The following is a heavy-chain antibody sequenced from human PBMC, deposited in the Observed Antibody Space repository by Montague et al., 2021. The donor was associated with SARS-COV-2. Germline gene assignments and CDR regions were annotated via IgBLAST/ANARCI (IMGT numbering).Heavy chain of an antibody. V-gene: IGHV4-4*07. CDR1: GDSITNHY. CDR2: MPFTGKT. Sequence: SETLSLTCSVSGDSITNHYWSWTRQPAGKGLAWIGRMPFTGKTNFSPFFSSRLTMSADTSTNQFSLNLTSVTAADTAIYFCARDRFDFGGGCQGTIDFWGQGTLVAVSS. CDR3: ARDRFDFGGGCQGTIDF. J-gene: IGHJ4*02. D-gene: IGHD4/OR15-4a*01.